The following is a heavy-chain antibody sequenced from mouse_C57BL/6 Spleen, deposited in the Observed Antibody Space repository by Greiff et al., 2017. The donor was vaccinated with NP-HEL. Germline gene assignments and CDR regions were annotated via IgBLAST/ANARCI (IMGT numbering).Heavy chain of an antibody. CDR2: INYDGSST. Sequence: DVKLVESAGGLVQPGSSMKLSCTASGFTFSDYYMAWVRQVPEKGLEWVANINYDGSSTYYLDSLQSRFIISRDNAKNILWLQMRRLKSESTATYYCARGGVHDLYWYCDVWGTGTTVTVSS. J-gene: IGHJ1*03. D-gene: IGHD5-1*01. CDR1: GFTFSDYY. V-gene: IGHV5-16*01. CDR3: ARGGVHDLYWYCDV.